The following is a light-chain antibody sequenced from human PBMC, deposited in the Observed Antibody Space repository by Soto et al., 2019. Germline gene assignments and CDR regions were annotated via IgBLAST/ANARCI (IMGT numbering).Light chain of an antibody. CDR1: QSVSSSY. CDR3: QQYGSSSFT. J-gene: IGKJ3*01. CDR2: GAS. V-gene: IGKV3-20*01. Sequence: EIVLTQSPGTLSLSPGERATLSCRARQSVSSSYLAWCQQKPGQAPRLLIYGASSRATGIPDRFSGSGSGTDFTLTISRLEPEDFAVYYCQQYGSSSFTFGPGTKVDIK.